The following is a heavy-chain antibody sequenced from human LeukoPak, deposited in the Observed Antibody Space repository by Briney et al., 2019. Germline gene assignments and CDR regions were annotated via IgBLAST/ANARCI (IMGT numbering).Heavy chain of an antibody. Sequence: SQTLSLTCAVSSGSISSGGYSWSWIRQPPGKGLEWIGYIYHSGTTYYNPSLKSRVTISVDRSKNQFPLKLSSVTAADTAVYYCARERVSGPDYWGQGTLVTVSS. CDR2: IYHSGTT. V-gene: IGHV4-30-2*01. CDR3: ARERVSGPDY. D-gene: IGHD2-8*01. CDR1: SGSISSGGYS. J-gene: IGHJ4*02.